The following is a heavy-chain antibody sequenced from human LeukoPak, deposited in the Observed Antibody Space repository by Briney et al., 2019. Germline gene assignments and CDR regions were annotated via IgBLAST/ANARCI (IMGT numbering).Heavy chain of an antibody. CDR3: ARGVNSGLDWYYMDV. CDR2: VYYTGST. Sequence: SETLSLTCTVSGGSISSYYWTWIRQPPRKGLEWIGYVYYTGSTDYHPSLKSRVTISVNTSENQFSLRLSSVTAADTALYYCARGVNSGLDWYYMDVWGKGTTVTISS. D-gene: IGHD5-12*01. J-gene: IGHJ6*03. CDR1: GGSISSYY. V-gene: IGHV4-59*01.